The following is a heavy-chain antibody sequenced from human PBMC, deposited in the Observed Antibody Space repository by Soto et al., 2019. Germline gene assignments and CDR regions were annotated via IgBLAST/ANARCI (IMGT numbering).Heavy chain of an antibody. V-gene: IGHV3-74*01. J-gene: IGHJ4*02. CDR1: GFTFSSHW. CDR3: VRYSGAYNLDY. D-gene: IGHD1-26*01. Sequence: EVQLVESGGGLVQPGGSLRLSCVASGFTFSSHWMHWVRRTPGTGLACVARIKSDGTYRDYGDTVQGRFTSSRNNAKNTLYLDMNHLRADDTDVYYCVRYSGAYNLDYWGQGTLVTVSS. CDR2: IKSDGTYR.